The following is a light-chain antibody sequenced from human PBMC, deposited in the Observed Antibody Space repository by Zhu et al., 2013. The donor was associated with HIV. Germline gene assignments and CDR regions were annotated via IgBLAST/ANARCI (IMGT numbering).Light chain of an antibody. J-gene: IGLJ2*01. CDR2: DVS. CDR1: NNDVGAYDY. CDR3: CSYAGGNNLV. Sequence: QSALTQPPSVSGSPGQSVTISCTGTNNDVGAYDYVSWYRQHPGTAPQLLIFDVSKRPSGVPDRFTGSKSDNTASLTISGLQAEDEADYYCCSYAGGNNLVFGGGTKLTVL. V-gene: IGLV2-11*01.